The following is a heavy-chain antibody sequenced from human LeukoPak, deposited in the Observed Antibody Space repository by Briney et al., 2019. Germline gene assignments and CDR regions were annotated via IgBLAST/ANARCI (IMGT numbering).Heavy chain of an antibody. Sequence: GRCLSLSCAVSGFTFSVYYMRWISQAPGRGREWVTYISSIGSTIYYADSVKGRFTISRDNAKNSLYLQMNSLRAEDTAVYYCARDSTAMDTAMVGEDYYYYMDVWGKGTTVTVSS. CDR3: ARDSTAMDTAMVGEDYYYYMDV. D-gene: IGHD5-18*01. J-gene: IGHJ6*03. V-gene: IGHV3-11*04. CDR1: GFTFSVYY. CDR2: ISSIGSTI.